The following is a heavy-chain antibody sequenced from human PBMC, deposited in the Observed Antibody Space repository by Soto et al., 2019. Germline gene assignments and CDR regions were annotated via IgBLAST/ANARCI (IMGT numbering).Heavy chain of an antibody. CDR3: ATRESDTAMVTSHYYYGMDV. J-gene: IGHJ6*02. V-gene: IGHV1-18*01. CDR2: ISAYNGNT. CDR1: GYTFTSYG. D-gene: IGHD5-18*01. Sequence: GASVKVSCKASGYTFTSYGISWVRQAPGQGLEWMGWISAYNGNTNYAQKLQGRVTMTTDTSTSTAYMELRSLRSDDTAVYYCATRESDTAMVTSHYYYGMDVWGQGTTVTVS.